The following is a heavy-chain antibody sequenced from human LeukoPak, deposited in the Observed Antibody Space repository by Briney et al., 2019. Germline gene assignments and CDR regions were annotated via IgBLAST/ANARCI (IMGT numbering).Heavy chain of an antibody. J-gene: IGHJ3*02. CDR2: ISSSASTK. CDR3: ASLKNYYDSSGYLVTDAFDI. V-gene: IGHV3-11*01. CDR1: GFTFSDYY. Sequence: GGSLRLSCAASGFTFSDYYMSWIRQAPGKGLEWVSYISSSASTKYYADSVKGRFTISRDNAKNSLYLQMNSLRAEDTAVYYCASLKNYYDSSGYLVTDAFDIWGQGTMVTVSS. D-gene: IGHD3-22*01.